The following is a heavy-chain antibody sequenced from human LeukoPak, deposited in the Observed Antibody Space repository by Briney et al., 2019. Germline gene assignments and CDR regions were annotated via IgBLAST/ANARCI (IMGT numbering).Heavy chain of an antibody. CDR1: GYTFTSYY. CDR2: INPSGGST. Sequence: ASVKVSCKASGYTFTSYYMHWVRQAPGQGLEWMGIINPSGGSTSYAQEFQGRVTMTRDTSTSTVYMELSSLRSEDTAVYYCARDRTNGVCYGDYGMDVWGQGTTVTVSS. V-gene: IGHV1-46*01. D-gene: IGHD2-8*01. CDR3: ARDRTNGVCYGDYGMDV. J-gene: IGHJ6*02.